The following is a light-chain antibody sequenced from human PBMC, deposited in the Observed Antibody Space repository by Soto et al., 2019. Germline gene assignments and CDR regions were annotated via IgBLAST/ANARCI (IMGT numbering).Light chain of an antibody. J-gene: IGKJ4*01. Sequence: DIQMNQSPSTLPASVGDRVTITCRASQSIDRWLAWYQQRPGKAPKFLIYEASTMQGGVTSSFTGSEFAINISIIIRKHHPVDFCNYYCHPPRTFGEGTKVDIK. CDR1: QSIDRW. CDR3: HPPRT. V-gene: IGKV1-5*01. CDR2: EAS.